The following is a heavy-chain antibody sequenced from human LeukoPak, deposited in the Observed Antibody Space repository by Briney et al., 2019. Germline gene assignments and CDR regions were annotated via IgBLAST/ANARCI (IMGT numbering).Heavy chain of an antibody. CDR2: ISSGGHNI. V-gene: IGHV3-21*01. Sequence: GGSLRLSCAASDFTFSRYSMNWFRQAPGEGLEWVSSISSGGHNIYYADPVKGRFTISRDNAKNSLFLQMNSLRVEDTAVYYCAKTGGSSSWYTDSWGQGTLVTVSS. CDR3: AKTGGSSSWYTDS. D-gene: IGHD6-13*01. J-gene: IGHJ4*02. CDR1: DFTFSRYS.